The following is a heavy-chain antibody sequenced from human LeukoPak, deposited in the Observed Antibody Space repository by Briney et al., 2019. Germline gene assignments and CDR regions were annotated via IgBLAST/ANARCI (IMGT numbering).Heavy chain of an antibody. D-gene: IGHD2-21*02. CDR2: ISSSSSYI. V-gene: IGHV3-21*01. J-gene: IGHJ4*02. CDR1: GFTFSTYS. Sequence: PGGSLRLSCAASGFTFSTYSMHWVRQAPGKGLEWVSSISSSSSYIYYADSVKGRFTISRDNAKNSLFLQMNSLRAEDTAVYYCARASGDYAPPDFDYWGQGTLVTVSS. CDR3: ARASGDYAPPDFDY.